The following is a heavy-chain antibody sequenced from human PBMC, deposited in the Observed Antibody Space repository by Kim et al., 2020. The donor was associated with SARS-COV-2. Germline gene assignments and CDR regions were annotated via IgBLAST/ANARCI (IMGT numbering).Heavy chain of an antibody. J-gene: IGHJ4*02. CDR2: ISYDGSNK. CDR3: AKDRSVWGSPLDY. CDR1: GFTFSSYG. Sequence: GGSLRLSCAASGFTFSSYGMHWVRQAPGKGLEWVAVISYDGSNKYYADSVKGRFTISRDNSKNTMYLQMNSLRAEDTAVYYCAKDRSVWGSPLDYWGQGTLVTVSS. D-gene: IGHD3-16*01. V-gene: IGHV3-30*18.